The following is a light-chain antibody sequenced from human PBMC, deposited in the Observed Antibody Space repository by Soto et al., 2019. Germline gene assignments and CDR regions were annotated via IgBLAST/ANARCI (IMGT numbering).Light chain of an antibody. V-gene: IGKV3-11*01. J-gene: IGKJ4*01. CDR1: QSVNNF. CDR3: QQRSNWPPALS. CDR2: DAP. Sequence: EVVLTQSPATLSLSPGDRAALSCRASQSVNNFLAWYQQKPGQTPRLLIYDAPKRATGIPGRFSGSGSGTDFTLTISSLEPEDFAVYYCQQRSNWPPALSFGGGTKVDIK.